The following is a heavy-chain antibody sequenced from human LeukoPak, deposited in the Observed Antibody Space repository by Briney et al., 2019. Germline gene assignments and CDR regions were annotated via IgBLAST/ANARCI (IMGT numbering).Heavy chain of an antibody. Sequence: GGSLRLSCAASGFTFSSYGIHWVRQAPGKGLEWVAVISYDGSNEYYADSVKGRFTISRDNSKNTLYLQMNSLRAEDTAVYYCAKRMGPSIAAADLDYWGQGTLVTVSS. D-gene: IGHD6-13*01. J-gene: IGHJ4*02. CDR3: AKRMGPSIAAADLDY. CDR2: ISYDGSNE. V-gene: IGHV3-30*18. CDR1: GFTFSSYG.